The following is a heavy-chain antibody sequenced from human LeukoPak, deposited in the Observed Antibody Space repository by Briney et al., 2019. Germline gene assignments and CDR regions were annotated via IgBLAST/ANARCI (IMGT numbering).Heavy chain of an antibody. D-gene: IGHD2-2*01. CDR1: GFTLSSYA. J-gene: IGHJ6*03. CDR3: ARDFIVVVPAAAGGVSYSYYMDV. CDR2: ISGSGAST. V-gene: IGHV3-23*01. Sequence: GGSLRLSCATSGFTLSSYAMTSVRQAPGQGLESVSAISGSGASTYYADSVTGRFTISRDNSKSRLYLQMNSLRADDTAVYYCARDFIVVVPAAAGGVSYSYYMDVWGKGTAVTISS.